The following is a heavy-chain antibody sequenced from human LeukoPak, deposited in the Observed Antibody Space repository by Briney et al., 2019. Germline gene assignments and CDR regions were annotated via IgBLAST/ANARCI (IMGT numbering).Heavy chain of an antibody. J-gene: IGHJ4*02. CDR1: GFTFSIYG. CDR3: ARDRGWQQFDY. V-gene: IGHV3-33*01. D-gene: IGHD5-24*01. CDR2: IWYDGSNK. Sequence: PGRSLRLSCAASGFTFSIYGMHWVRQAPGKGLEWVAIIWYDGSNKYYVDSVKGRFTISRDNSKNTLYLQMNSLRAEDTAVYYCARDRGWQQFDYWGQGTMVTVSS.